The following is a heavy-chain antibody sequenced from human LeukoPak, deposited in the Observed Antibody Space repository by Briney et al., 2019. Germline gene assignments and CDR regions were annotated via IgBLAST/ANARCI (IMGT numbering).Heavy chain of an antibody. J-gene: IGHJ5*02. D-gene: IGHD6-6*01. Sequence: SETLSLTCTVSGGSISSYYWSWIRQPAGKGLEWIGRIYTSGSTNYNPSLKSRVTMSVDTPKNQFSLKLSSVTAADTAVYYCARDQLVRGSGWFDPWGQGTLVTVSS. CDR3: ARDQLVRGSGWFDP. CDR2: IYTSGST. V-gene: IGHV4-4*07. CDR1: GGSISSYY.